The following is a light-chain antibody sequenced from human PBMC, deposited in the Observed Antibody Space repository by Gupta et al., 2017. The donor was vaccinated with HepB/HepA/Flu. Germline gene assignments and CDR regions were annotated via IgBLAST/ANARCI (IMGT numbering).Light chain of an antibody. CDR2: EVS. CDR1: SSDVGGYNY. CDR3: SSYAGSNNLV. V-gene: IGLV2-8*01. Sequence: SALTQPPSPSGSPGPSVTISCTGTSSDVGGYNYVSWYQQHPGKAPKLMIYEVSKRPSGVPDRFSGSKSGNTASLTVSGLQAEDEADYYCSSYAGSNNLVFGGGTKLTVL. J-gene: IGLJ2*01.